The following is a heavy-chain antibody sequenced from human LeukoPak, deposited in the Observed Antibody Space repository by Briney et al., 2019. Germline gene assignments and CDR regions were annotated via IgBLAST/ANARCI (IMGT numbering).Heavy chain of an antibody. CDR3: ARFLFFGRRAGMDV. J-gene: IGHJ6*02. V-gene: IGHV1-2*06. Sequence: VASVKVSCKASGYTFTSYYMHWVRQAPGQGLEWMGRINPNSGGTNYAQKFQGRVTMTRDTSISTAYMELSRLRSDDTAVYYCARFLFFGRRAGMDVWGQGTTVTISS. D-gene: IGHD2-21*01. CDR2: INPNSGGT. CDR1: GYTFTSYY.